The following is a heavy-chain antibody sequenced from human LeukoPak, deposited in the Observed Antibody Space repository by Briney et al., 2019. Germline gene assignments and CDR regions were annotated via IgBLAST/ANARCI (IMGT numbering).Heavy chain of an antibody. V-gene: IGHV6-1*01. CDR3: ARGLGWFGELAWFDP. J-gene: IGHJ5*02. Sequence: SQTLSLTCAISGDFVSSNSATWNWIRQSPSRGLEWLGRTYYRSKWYNDYAVSVKSPISINPDTSKNQFSLQLNSVTPEDTAVYYCARGLGWFGELAWFDPWGQGTLVTVSS. D-gene: IGHD3-10*01. CDR2: TYYRSKWYN. CDR1: GDFVSSNSAT.